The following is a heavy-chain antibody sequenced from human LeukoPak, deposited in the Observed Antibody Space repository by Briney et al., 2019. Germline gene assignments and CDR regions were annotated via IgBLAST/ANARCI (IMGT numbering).Heavy chain of an antibody. CDR3: ARGLSFWSGYPRPFDY. CDR2: IYYSGST. V-gene: IGHV4-59*12. Sequence: SETLSLTCTVSGGSLSSYYWSWIRQPPGKGLEWIGYIYYSGSTNYNTSLKSRVTISVDTSKNQVSLKLSSVTAADTAVYYCARGLSFWSGYPRPFDYWGQRTLVTVSS. CDR1: GGSLSSYY. D-gene: IGHD3-3*01. J-gene: IGHJ4*02.